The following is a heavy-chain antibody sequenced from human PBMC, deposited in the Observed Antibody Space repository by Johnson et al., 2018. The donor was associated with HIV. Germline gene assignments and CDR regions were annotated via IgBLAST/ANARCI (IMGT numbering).Heavy chain of an antibody. CDR1: GFTFDDYG. CDR2: INWNGGNT. J-gene: IGHJ3*02. V-gene: IGHV3-20*04. D-gene: IGHD5-12*01. CDR3: ARSQRYGNMVATIRPFDI. Sequence: VQLVESGGGVVRPGGSLRLSCAASGFTFDDYGMSWVRQAPGKGLEWVSGINWNGGNTGYADSVKGRFTISRDNAKNSLNLQMNSLRAEDTALDYGARSQRYGNMVATIRPFDIWGQGTMVTVSS.